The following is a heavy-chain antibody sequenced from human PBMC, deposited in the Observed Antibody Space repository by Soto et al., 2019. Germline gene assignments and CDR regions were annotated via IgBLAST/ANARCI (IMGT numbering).Heavy chain of an antibody. J-gene: IGHJ3*02. CDR1: GYTFTSYG. Sequence: ASVKVSCKASGYTFTSYGISWVRQAPGQGLEWMGWISAYNGNTNYAQKLQGRVTMTRDTSISTAYMELSRLRSDDTAVYYCARAITMIVVVPLGAFDIWGQGTMVTVSS. CDR2: ISAYNGNT. CDR3: ARAITMIVVVPLGAFDI. D-gene: IGHD3-22*01. V-gene: IGHV1-18*01.